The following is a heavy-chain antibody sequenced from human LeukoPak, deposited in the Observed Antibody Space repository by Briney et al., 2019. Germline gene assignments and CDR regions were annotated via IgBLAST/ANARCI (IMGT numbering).Heavy chain of an antibody. Sequence: SETLSLTCAVYGGSFSGYYWSWIRQPPGKGLEWIGEINHSGSTNYNPSLKSRVTISVDTSKNQFSLKLSSVTAADTAVYYCARIRGGITMVRGVIIKTFDYWGQGTLVTVSS. V-gene: IGHV4-34*01. D-gene: IGHD3-10*01. CDR2: INHSGST. J-gene: IGHJ4*02. CDR3: ARIRGGITMVRGVIIKTFDY. CDR1: GGSFSGYY.